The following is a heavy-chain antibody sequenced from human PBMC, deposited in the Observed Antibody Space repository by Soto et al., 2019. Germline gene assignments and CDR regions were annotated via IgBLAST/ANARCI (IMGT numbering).Heavy chain of an antibody. J-gene: IGHJ5*01. CDR2: IDYSGSP. V-gene: IGHV4-30-4*01. Sequence: PSETLSLTCSVSGGSMSSGDYYWSWIRQPPGKGLEWIGYIDYSGSPYYNPSLKSRFTISVGTSKNQFSLKLRSVTAADTAVYYCARDRCTTTTCYSWFDPWGQGTLVTVSS. CDR3: ARDRCTTTTCYSWFDP. CDR1: GGSMSSGDYY. D-gene: IGHD2-2*01.